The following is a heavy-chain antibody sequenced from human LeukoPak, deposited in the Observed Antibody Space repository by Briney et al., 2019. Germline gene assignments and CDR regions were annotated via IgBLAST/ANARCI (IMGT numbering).Heavy chain of an antibody. CDR3: AKGAATMGDC. CDR1: GFTFSSHA. J-gene: IGHJ4*02. CDR2: ISSSGGST. D-gene: IGHD5-12*01. Sequence: QSGGSLRLSCAASGFTFSSHAMSWVRQAPGKGLEWVSGISSSGGSTYYADSVKGRFTISRDNSKNTLYLQMNSLRGEDTAVYYCAKGAATMGDCWGQGILVTVS. V-gene: IGHV3-23*01.